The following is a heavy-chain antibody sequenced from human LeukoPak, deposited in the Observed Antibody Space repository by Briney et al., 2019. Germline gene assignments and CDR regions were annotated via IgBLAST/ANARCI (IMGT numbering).Heavy chain of an antibody. CDR2: INHRGNT. Sequence: PSETLSLTCAVYAVSFSGYYWSWTRQPPGKGREWSGEINHRGNTNYNPSLKSRVTISVDTSKTQFSLKLSYVTAAATAVYYCARGGRYFDWLLFRSSQSYYFDYWGQGTLVTVSS. D-gene: IGHD3-9*01. CDR3: ARGGRYFDWLLFRSSQSYYFDY. CDR1: AVSFSGYY. J-gene: IGHJ4*02. V-gene: IGHV4-34*01.